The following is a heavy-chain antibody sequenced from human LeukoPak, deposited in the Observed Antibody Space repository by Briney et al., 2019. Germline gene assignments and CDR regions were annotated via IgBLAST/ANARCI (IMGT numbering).Heavy chain of an antibody. J-gene: IGHJ3*02. D-gene: IGHD3-22*01. CDR2: IYYSGST. CDR1: GGSISSSSYY. CDR3: ARDWYYYDSSGHDAFVI. V-gene: IGHV4-39*07. Sequence: SETLSLTCTVSGGSISSSSYYWGWIRQPPGKGLEWIGSIYYSGSTYYNPSLKSRVTISVDTSKNQFSLKLSSVTAADTAEYYCARDWYYYDSSGHDAFVIWGQGTMVTVSS.